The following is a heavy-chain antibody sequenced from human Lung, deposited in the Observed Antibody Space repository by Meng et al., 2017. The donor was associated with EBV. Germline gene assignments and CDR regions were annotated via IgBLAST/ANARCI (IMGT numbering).Heavy chain of an antibody. CDR1: GGSVISGGYY. CDR3: ANAGRFGESLGDY. D-gene: IGHD3-10*01. J-gene: IGHJ4*02. CDR2: IYYTGSS. Sequence: VQRQEAGPALVQPTQTLSLTCTASGGSVISGGYYGSWIRQQPGKGPEWIGYIYYTGSSFYNPSLKSRVTISVDTSKNQFSLNLSSVTAADTAVYYCANAGRFGESLGDYWGQGSLVTVSS. V-gene: IGHV4-31*03.